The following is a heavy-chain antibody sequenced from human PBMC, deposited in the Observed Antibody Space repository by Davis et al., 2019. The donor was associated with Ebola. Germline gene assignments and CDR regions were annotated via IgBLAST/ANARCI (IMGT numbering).Heavy chain of an antibody. CDR1: GFTFSSYA. V-gene: IGHV3-23*01. Sequence: GGSLTLSCAASGFTFSSYAMSWVRQAPGKGLEWVSAISGSGGSTYYADSVKGRFTISRDNSKNTLYLQMNSLRAEDTAVYYCAKSFLYCSSTSCYTSYGMDVWGQGTTVTVSS. CDR3: AKSFLYCSSTSCYTSYGMDV. J-gene: IGHJ6*02. CDR2: ISGSGGST. D-gene: IGHD2-2*02.